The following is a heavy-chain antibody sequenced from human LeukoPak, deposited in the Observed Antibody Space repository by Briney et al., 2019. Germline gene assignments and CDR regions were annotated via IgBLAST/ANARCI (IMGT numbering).Heavy chain of an antibody. CDR1: GYTFTSYG. CDR3: ARDRRVGASDAFDI. CDR2: ISAYNGNT. V-gene: IGHV1-18*01. D-gene: IGHD1-26*01. J-gene: IGHJ3*02. Sequence: ASVKVTCKASGYTFTSYGISWVRQAPGQGLEWMGWISAYNGNTNYAQKLQGRVTMTTDTSTSTAYMELRSLRSDDTAVYYCARDRRVGASDAFDIWGQGTMVTVSS.